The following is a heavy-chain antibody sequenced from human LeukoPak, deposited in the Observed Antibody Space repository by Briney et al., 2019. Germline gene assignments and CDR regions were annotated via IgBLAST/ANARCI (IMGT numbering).Heavy chain of an antibody. CDR3: AMGYASAWCDY. V-gene: IGHV3-48*03. CDR1: GFTFRSYE. D-gene: IGHD6-19*01. Sequence: GGSLRHSCAVSGFTFRSYEMHWLRQAPGKGLEWVSYISSRGDTIYYADSVRGRFTLYRDNAKNSLYLQMNSLRAEDTAVYYCAMGYASAWCDYWGQGALVTVSS. CDR2: ISSRGDTI. J-gene: IGHJ4*02.